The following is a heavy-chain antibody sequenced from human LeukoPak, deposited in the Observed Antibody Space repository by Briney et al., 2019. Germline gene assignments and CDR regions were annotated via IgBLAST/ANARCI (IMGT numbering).Heavy chain of an antibody. CDR3: ARDKVYYYDSSGYSYYWYFDL. CDR2: IWYDRSNK. J-gene: IGHJ2*01. D-gene: IGHD3-22*01. CDR1: GLTFSSYG. V-gene: IGHV3-33*01. Sequence: GGSLILSCAASGLTFSSYGMHWVRQAPGKGLEWVAIIWYDRSNKYYADSVKGRFTISRDNSKNTLYLQMNSLRAEDTAVYYCARDKVYYYDSSGYSYYWYFDLWGRGTLVTVSS.